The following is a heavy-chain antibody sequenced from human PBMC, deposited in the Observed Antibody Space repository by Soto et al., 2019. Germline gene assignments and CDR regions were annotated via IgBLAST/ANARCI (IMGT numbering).Heavy chain of an antibody. CDR2: ISKDSGRAT. J-gene: IGHJ4*02. V-gene: IGHV3-11*04. CDR1: GFIFRDWF. D-gene: IGHD2-21*02. Sequence: GGSLRLSCAASGFIFRDWFMSWIRQAPGKGLEWISYISKDSGRATRYADSVKGRFTISRDNAKNTLYLQMNSLRAEDTAVYYCAIVYCGGDCSPFDYWGQGTLVTVSS. CDR3: AIVYCGGDCSPFDY.